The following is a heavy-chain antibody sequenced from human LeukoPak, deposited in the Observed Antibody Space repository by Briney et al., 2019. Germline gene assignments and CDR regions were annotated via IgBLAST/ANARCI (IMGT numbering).Heavy chain of an antibody. V-gene: IGHV1-18*01. Sequence: GASVKVSCKASGYTFTSYGISWVRQAPGQGLEWMGWISAYNGNTNYAQKLQGRVTMTTDTSTSTAYMELRSLRSDDTAVYYCARALYGDYYFPHDYWGQGTLVTVSS. J-gene: IGHJ4*02. CDR2: ISAYNGNT. CDR1: GYTFTSYG. CDR3: ARALYGDYYFPHDY. D-gene: IGHD4-17*01.